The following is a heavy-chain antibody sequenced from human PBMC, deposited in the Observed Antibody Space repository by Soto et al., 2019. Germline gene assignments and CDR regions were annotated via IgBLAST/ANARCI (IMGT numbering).Heavy chain of an antibody. J-gene: IGHJ6*01. V-gene: IGHV4-31*03. CDR3: ARGVGYDFWSGYYTGYYGMDV. CDR1: GGSISSGGYY. CDR2: IYYSGST. D-gene: IGHD3-3*01. Sequence: SETLSLTCTVSGGSISSGGYYWSWIRQHPGKGLEWIGYIYYSGSTYYNPSLKSRVTISVDTSKNQFSLKLSSVTAADTAVYYCARGVGYDFWSGYYTGYYGMDVGVQGNTVTVSS.